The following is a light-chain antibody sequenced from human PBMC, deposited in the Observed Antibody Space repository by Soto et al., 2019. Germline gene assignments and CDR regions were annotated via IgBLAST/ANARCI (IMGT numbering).Light chain of an antibody. CDR3: QSYESSLSGWI. CDR1: SSNIGAGYE. V-gene: IGLV1-40*01. J-gene: IGLJ2*01. CDR2: GNT. Sequence: QSVLTQPPSVSGAPGQRVTISCTGSSSNIGAGYEVHWYQQIPGTAPKLLIYGNTNRPSGVPDRFSASKSGTSASLAITGFQAEDEADYYCQSYESSLSGWIFGGGTKLTVL.